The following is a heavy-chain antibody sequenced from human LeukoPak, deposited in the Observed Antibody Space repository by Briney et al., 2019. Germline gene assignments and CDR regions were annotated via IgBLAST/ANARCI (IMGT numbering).Heavy chain of an antibody. CDR2: ISGSGGTI. Sequence: GGSLRFSCAASGFTFSDYFMSWIRQAPGKGLEWVSYISGSGGTINYADSVKGRFTISRDNAENSLYLQMNSLRAEDTAVYYCARVGRGYSIDYWGQGTQVTVSS. D-gene: IGHD3-22*01. CDR3: ARVGRGYSIDY. J-gene: IGHJ4*02. CDR1: GFTFSDYF. V-gene: IGHV3-11*01.